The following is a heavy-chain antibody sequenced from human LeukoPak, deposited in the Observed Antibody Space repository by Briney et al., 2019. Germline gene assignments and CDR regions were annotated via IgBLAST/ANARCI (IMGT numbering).Heavy chain of an antibody. CDR3: ARARDGHINDWFDP. Sequence: PSETLSLTCTVSGGSVNSYYWRWIRHPPAKGLEWIGHIYYSGSTNYNPSLKSRVTISVDTSKNQFSLKMASVTAADTAVDYCARARDGHINDWFDPWGQGTLVTVSS. J-gene: IGHJ5*02. V-gene: IGHV4-59*02. D-gene: IGHD5-24*01. CDR1: GGSVNSYY. CDR2: IYYSGST.